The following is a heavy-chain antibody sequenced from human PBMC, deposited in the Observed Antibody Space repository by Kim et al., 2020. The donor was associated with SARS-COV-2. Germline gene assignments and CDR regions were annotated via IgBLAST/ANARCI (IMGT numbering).Heavy chain of an antibody. CDR3: ARRFTGSSSVFDY. V-gene: IGHV5-51*01. J-gene: IGHJ4*02. Sequence: YSPSVQGQVTISADKSISTAYLQWSSLKASDTAMYYCARRFTGSSSVFDYWGQGTLVTVSS. D-gene: IGHD6-6*01.